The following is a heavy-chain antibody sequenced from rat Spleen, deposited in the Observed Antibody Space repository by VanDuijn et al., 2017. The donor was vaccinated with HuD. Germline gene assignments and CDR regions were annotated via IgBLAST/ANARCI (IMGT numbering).Heavy chain of an antibody. J-gene: IGHJ2*01. Sequence: EVQLVESGGGLVQPGRSLKLSCAASGFTFSDYYMAWVRQAPKKGLEWVASISPSGGSTYYRDSVKGRFTISRDNAKSTLYLQMYSLRSEDTATYYCATDDYSSYWGQGVMVTVSS. V-gene: IGHV5-27*01. CDR2: ISPSGGST. D-gene: IGHD1-2*01. CDR3: ATDDYSSY. CDR1: GFTFSDYY.